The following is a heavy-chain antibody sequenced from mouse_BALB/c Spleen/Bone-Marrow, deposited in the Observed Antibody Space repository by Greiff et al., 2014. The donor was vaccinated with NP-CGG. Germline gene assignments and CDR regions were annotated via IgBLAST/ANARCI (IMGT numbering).Heavy chain of an antibody. D-gene: IGHD3-3*01. CDR2: INPSNGGT. J-gene: IGHJ3*01. CDR3: IRSAGTGFAY. V-gene: IGHV1-53*01. CDR1: GYTFTSYY. Sequence: QVQLKESGTELVKPGASVKLSCKASGYTFTSYYMFWVKQRPGQGLEWIGEINPSNGGTVSNEKFKSKVTLTVDKSSSTAYIQLSGLTSEDSAVYYCIRSAGTGFAYWGQGTLVTVS.